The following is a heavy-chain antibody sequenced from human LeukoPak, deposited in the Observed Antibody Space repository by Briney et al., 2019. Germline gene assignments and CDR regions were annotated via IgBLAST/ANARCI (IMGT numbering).Heavy chain of an antibody. CDR3: AREEYNWNYFDY. D-gene: IGHD1-20*01. V-gene: IGHV4-30-2*01. CDR1: GGSISSGGYY. CDR2: IYHSGST. J-gene: IGHJ4*02. Sequence: PSETLSLTCTVSGGSISSGGYYWSWIRQPPGKGLEWIGYIYHSGSTYYNPSLKSRVTISVDRSKNQFSLKLSSVTAADTAVYYCAREEYNWNYFDYWCQGTLVTVSS.